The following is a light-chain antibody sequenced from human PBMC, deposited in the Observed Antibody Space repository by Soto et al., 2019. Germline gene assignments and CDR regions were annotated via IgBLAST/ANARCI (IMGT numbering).Light chain of an antibody. Sequence: EIVLTQSPATLSLSPGERATLSCRASQSFSTYLAWYQQKSGQAPRLLIYDTSNRATGIPARFSGSGSGTDFTLTISSLEPEDFALYYCQHRANWPWTFGQGTKVDIK. CDR2: DTS. V-gene: IGKV3-11*01. J-gene: IGKJ1*01. CDR1: QSFSTY. CDR3: QHRANWPWT.